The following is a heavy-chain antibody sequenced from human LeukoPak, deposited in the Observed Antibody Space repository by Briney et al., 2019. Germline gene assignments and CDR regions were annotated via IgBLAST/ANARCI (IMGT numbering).Heavy chain of an antibody. Sequence: PSETLSLTCTVSGGSISSSSYYWGWIRQPPGKGLEWIGSIYYSGSTYYNPSLKSRVTISVDTSKNQFSLKLSSVTAADTAVYYCARQLPYYDILTGYPGWFFDYWGQGTLVTVSS. CDR2: IYYSGST. CDR3: ARQLPYYDILTGYPGWFFDY. J-gene: IGHJ4*02. D-gene: IGHD3-9*01. V-gene: IGHV4-39*01. CDR1: GGSISSSSYY.